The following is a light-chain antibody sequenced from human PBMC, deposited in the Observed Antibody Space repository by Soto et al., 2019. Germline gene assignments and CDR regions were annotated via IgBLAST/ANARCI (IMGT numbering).Light chain of an antibody. CDR1: QSVSSSY. J-gene: IGKJ1*01. CDR3: QQYGSPRT. V-gene: IGKV3-20*01. Sequence: EIVLTQSPGTLSLSPGERATLSCRASQSVSSSYLAWYQQKPGQAPRLLIYGASSRATGIPVRFSGSGSGTDFDLTISRLEPQDFAVYYCQQYGSPRTFGQGTKVEIK. CDR2: GAS.